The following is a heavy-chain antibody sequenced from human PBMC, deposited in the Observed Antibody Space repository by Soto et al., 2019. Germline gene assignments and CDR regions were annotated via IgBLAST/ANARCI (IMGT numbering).Heavy chain of an antibody. Sequence: SETLSLTCTVSGGSVSSGRYYWSWIRQPPGKALEWIGYIYYSGSTNYNPSLKSRVTISVDTSKNQFSLKLSSVTAADTAVYYCAREVPAAMDWFDPWRQGTLVTVSS. CDR2: IYYSGST. J-gene: IGHJ5*02. CDR3: AREVPAAMDWFDP. V-gene: IGHV4-61*01. CDR1: GGSVSSGRYY. D-gene: IGHD2-2*01.